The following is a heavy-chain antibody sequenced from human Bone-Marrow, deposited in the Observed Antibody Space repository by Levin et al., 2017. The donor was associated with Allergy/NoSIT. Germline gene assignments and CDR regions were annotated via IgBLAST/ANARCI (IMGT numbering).Heavy chain of an antibody. J-gene: IGHJ5*02. CDR3: VSLPDEFWSVLKRKRGGYFDP. D-gene: IGHD3-3*01. Sequence: PGESLKISCKASGGTFSSSGISWVRQAPGQGLEWMGGIIPILATPIYAQKFQGRLTLTADRSTSTASMQLSRLRSEDTAVYYCVSLPDEFWSVLKRKRGGYFDPWGRGTLVTVSS. V-gene: IGHV1-69*06. CDR1: GGTFSSSG. CDR2: IIPILATP.